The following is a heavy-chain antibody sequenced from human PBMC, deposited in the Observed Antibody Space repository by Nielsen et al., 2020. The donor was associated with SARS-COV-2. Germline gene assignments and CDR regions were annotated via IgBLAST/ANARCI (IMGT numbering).Heavy chain of an antibody. CDR2: IGTAGDT. J-gene: IGHJ4*02. CDR1: GFTFSSYD. CDR3: ARDPYQVNDY. Sequence: GESLKISCAASGFTFSSYDMHWVRQATGKGLEWVSAIGTAGDTYYPGSVKGRFTISRDNAKNSLYLQMNSLRAEDTAVYYCARDPYQVNDYWGQGTLVTVSS. V-gene: IGHV3-13*01.